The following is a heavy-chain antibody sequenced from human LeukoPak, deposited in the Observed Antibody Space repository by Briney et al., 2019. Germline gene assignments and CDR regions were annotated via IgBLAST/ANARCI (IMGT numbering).Heavy chain of an antibody. CDR2: ISSSGSTI. CDR3: ARGSVRIGIAARPNREKIDY. J-gene: IGHJ4*02. CDR1: GFTFSDYY. D-gene: IGHD6-6*01. Sequence: GGSLRLSCAASGFTFSDYYMSWIRQAPGKGLEWVSYISSSGSTIYYADSVKGRFTISRDNAKNSLYLQMNSLRAEDTAVYYCARGSVRIGIAARPNREKIDYWGQGTPVTVSS. V-gene: IGHV3-11*01.